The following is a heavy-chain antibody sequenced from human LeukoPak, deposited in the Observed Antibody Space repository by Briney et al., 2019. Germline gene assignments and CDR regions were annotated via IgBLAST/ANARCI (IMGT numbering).Heavy chain of an antibody. CDR3: ARDLYDPRQANPRNGMDV. CDR2: ISAYNGNT. D-gene: IGHD3-3*01. J-gene: IGHJ6*02. Sequence: ASVKVSCKASGYTFTSYGISWVRQAPGQGLEWMGWISAYNGNTNYAQKLQGRVTVTTDTSTSTAYMELRSLRSDDTAVYYCARDLYDPRQANPRNGMDVWGQGTTVTVSS. V-gene: IGHV1-18*01. CDR1: GYTFTSYG.